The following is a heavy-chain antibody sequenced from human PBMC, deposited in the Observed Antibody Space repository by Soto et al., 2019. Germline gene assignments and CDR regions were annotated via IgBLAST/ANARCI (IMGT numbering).Heavy chain of an antibody. CDR3: ARAVDIVATISSGMDV. CDR1: GCTFSGYA. Sequence: SGKVSCKASGCTFSGYAISWVRQAPGQGLEWMGGIIPIFGTANYAQKFQGRVTITADESTSTAYMELSSLRSEDTAVYYCARAVDIVATISSGMDVWGQGTTVTVSS. J-gene: IGHJ6*02. V-gene: IGHV1-69*13. D-gene: IGHD5-12*01. CDR2: IIPIFGTA.